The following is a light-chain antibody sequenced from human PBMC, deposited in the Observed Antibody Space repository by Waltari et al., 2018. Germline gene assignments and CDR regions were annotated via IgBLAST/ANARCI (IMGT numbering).Light chain of an antibody. V-gene: IGKV3-15*01. CDR3: QQYKNWPPVT. CDR1: QSVSSN. Sequence: EIVMTQSPATLSVSPGERATLSCRASQSVSSNLAWYQQKPGQAPSPLIYGASTRATGIPARFSGSGSGTEFTLTISSLQSEDFTLYYCQQYKNWPPVTFGGGTKVEIK. J-gene: IGKJ4*01. CDR2: GAS.